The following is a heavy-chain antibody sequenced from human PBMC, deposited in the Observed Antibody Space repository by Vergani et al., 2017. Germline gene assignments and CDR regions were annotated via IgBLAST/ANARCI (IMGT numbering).Heavy chain of an antibody. CDR2: LSGSGGST. Sequence: EVQLLESGGGLVQPGGSLRLSCAASGFTFSSYAMSWVRQAPGKGLEWVSALSGSGGSTYYADSVKGRFTISRDNSKNTLYLQMNSLRAEDTAVYYCAKTENLARGSGDDYWGQGTLVTVSS. D-gene: IGHD3-10*01. CDR1: GFTFSSYA. V-gene: IGHV3-23*01. CDR3: AKTENLARGSGDDY. J-gene: IGHJ4*02.